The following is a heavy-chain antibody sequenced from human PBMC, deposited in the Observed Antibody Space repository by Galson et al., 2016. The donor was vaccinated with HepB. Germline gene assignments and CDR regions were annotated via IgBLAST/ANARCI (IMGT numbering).Heavy chain of an antibody. CDR3: AKVKGCINGICYDDYYYYYGVDV. CDR2: TSYDGSNK. Sequence: SLRLSCAASGFTFGNYGMHWVRQAPGKGLEWVAVTSYDGSNKYYADSVKGRFTISRDNSKNTLYLQMNSLRAEDTAVYYCAKVKGCINGICYDDYYYYYGVDVWGQGTTVIVSS. V-gene: IGHV3-30*18. D-gene: IGHD2-8*01. CDR1: GFTFGNYG. J-gene: IGHJ6*02.